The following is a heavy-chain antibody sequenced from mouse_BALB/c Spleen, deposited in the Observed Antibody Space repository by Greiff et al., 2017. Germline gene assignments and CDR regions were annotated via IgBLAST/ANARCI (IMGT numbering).Heavy chain of an antibody. V-gene: IGHV2-2*02. CDR3: ARGWSSRAMDY. CDR2: IWSGGST. J-gene: IGHJ4*01. Sequence: VMLVESGPGLVQPSQSLSITCTVSGFSLTSYGVHWVRQSPGKGLEWLGVIWSGGSTDYNAAFISRLSISKDNSKSQVFFKMNSLQANDTAIYYCARGWSSRAMDYWGQGTSVTVSS. D-gene: IGHD1-1*02. CDR1: GFSLTSYG.